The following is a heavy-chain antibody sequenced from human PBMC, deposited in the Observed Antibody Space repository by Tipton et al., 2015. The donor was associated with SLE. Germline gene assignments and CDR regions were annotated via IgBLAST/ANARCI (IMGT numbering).Heavy chain of an antibody. D-gene: IGHD2-2*01. CDR3: ARVAGTSLIVVVPDGGYYFDY. V-gene: IGHV4-34*01. CDR2: INHSGST. CDR1: GGSFSGYY. Sequence: TLSLTCAVYGGSFSGYYWSWIRQPPGKGPEWIGEINHSGSTNYNPSLKSRVTISVDTSKNQFSLKLSSVTAADTAVYYCARVAGTSLIVVVPDGGYYFDYWGQGTLVTVSS. J-gene: IGHJ4*02.